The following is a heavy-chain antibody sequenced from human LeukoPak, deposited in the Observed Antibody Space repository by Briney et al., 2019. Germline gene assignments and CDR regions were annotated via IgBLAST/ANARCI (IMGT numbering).Heavy chain of an antibody. CDR2: ISYDGSNK. D-gene: IGHD6-13*01. J-gene: IGHJ4*02. V-gene: IGHV3-30-3*01. CDR1: GFTFSSYA. CDR3: ARGSSITAAPLPDY. Sequence: GSLRLSCAASGFTFSSYAMHWVRQAPGKGLGGGAVISYDGSNKYYADSVKGRFTISRDNSKNTLYLQMNSLRAEDTAVYYCARGSSITAAPLPDYWGQGTLVTVSS.